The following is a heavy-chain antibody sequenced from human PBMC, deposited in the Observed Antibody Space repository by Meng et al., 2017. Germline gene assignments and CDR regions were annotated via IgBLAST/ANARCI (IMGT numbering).Heavy chain of an antibody. CDR2: INPNSGGT. Sequence: QGQRGQSWGRVKEPGAAVKVPWKASGSTFTGYDMDWVRQAPGQGLEWMGWINPNSGGTNYAQKFQGRVTMTRDTSISTAYMELSRLRSDDTAVYYCARGGYSSGVRVRHWFDPWGQGTLVTVSS. D-gene: IGHD6-25*01. J-gene: IGHJ5*02. CDR1: GSTFTGYD. V-gene: IGHV1-2*02. CDR3: ARGGYSSGVRVRHWFDP.